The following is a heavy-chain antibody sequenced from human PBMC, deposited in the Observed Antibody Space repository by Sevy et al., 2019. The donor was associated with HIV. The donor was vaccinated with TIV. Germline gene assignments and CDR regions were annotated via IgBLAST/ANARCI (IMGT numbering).Heavy chain of an antibody. CDR2: MNPNSGNT. CDR1: GYTFTSYD. CDR3: GGHIAARFYYGMDV. Sequence: ASVKVSCKASGYTFTSYDINWVRQATGQGLEWMGWMNPNSGNTGYAQKFQGRVTMTRNTSISTAYMELGNQRSEGTAVYYCGGHIAARFYYGMDVWGQGTTVTVSS. D-gene: IGHD6-6*01. V-gene: IGHV1-8*01. J-gene: IGHJ6*02.